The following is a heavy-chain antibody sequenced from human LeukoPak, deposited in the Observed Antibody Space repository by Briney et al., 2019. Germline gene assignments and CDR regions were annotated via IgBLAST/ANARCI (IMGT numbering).Heavy chain of an antibody. Sequence: PGGSLRLSCAISGFTFRRYAMYWVRQAPGKGLEFVSAVSSDGDSTYYADSVKGRFTISRDNSKITLFLQMGSLRPEDMAVYFCTRNCYDNMGPFAAFDIWGQGTMVTVAS. D-gene: IGHD2-2*01. J-gene: IGHJ3*02. CDR2: VSSDGDST. CDR3: TRNCYDNMGPFAAFDI. V-gene: IGHV3-64*02. CDR1: GFTFRRYA.